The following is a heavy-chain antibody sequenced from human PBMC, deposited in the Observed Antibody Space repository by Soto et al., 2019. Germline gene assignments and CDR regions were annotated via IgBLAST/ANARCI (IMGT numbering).Heavy chain of an antibody. Sequence: QVQLVQSGAEVKKPGSSVKVSCKASGGTFSSYAISWVRQAPGQGLEWMGGIIPIFGTANYAQKFQGRVTITGEESTSTDYRELSSLRSEDTAVYYCARAPRGHAVTTRCGGYFDLWGRGTLVTGSA. V-gene: IGHV1-69*01. CDR2: IIPIFGTA. CDR1: GGTFSSYA. D-gene: IGHD4-17*01. CDR3: ARAPRGHAVTTRCGGYFDL. J-gene: IGHJ2*01.